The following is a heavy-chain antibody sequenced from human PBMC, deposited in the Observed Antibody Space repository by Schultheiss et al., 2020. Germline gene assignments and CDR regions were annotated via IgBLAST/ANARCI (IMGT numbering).Heavy chain of an antibody. Sequence: SETLSLTCTVSGGSISSGGYSWNWIRQHPGEGLEWIGDIYYSGSTYYNPSLKSRVTISVDTSKNQFSLKLSSVTAADTAVYYCARDRRRGDYFDYWGQGTLVTVSS. CDR3: ARDRRRGDYFDY. D-gene: IGHD3-10*01. CDR1: GGSISSGGYS. J-gene: IGHJ4*02. V-gene: IGHV4-31*03. CDR2: IYYSGST.